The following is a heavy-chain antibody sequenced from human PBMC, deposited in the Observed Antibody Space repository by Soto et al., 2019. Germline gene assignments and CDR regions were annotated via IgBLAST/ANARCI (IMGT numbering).Heavy chain of an antibody. J-gene: IGHJ6*02. CDR3: ARVVSNSQLGFPHYYYYGMDV. Sequence: SVKVSCKASGGTFSSYAISWVRQAPGQGLEWMGGIIPIFGTANYAQKFQGRVTITADKSTSTAYMELSSLRSEDTAVYYCARVVSNSQLGFPHYYYYGMDVWGQGTTVTVSS. CDR1: GGTFSSYA. V-gene: IGHV1-69*06. D-gene: IGHD4-4*01. CDR2: IIPIFGTA.